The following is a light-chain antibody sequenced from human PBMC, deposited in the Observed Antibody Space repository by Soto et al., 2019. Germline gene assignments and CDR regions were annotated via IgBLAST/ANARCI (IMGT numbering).Light chain of an antibody. J-gene: IGKJ3*01. CDR2: DAS. CDR1: QNVSTY. Sequence: EIVLTQSPATLSLSPGERATLSCRASQNVSTYLAWYQQKPGQAPRLLIYDASNRATGIPARFSGSGSGTDFIIIISILEPEVSVVYYCQQRTNWLTFGPGTKVDIK. V-gene: IGKV3-11*01. CDR3: QQRTNWLT.